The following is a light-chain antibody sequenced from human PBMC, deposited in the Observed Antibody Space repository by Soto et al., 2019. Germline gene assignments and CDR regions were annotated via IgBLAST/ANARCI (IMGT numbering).Light chain of an antibody. Sequence: QSALTQPASVSESPGRSITIYCTGTSSDVGGYKYVSWYQQHPDKAPKLMIYEVNTRPSGVSNRFSGSKSGNTASLTISGLQAEDEADYYCCSFALRSTLIFGGGTKLTVL. CDR3: CSFALRSTLI. J-gene: IGLJ2*01. CDR1: SSDVGGYKY. V-gene: IGLV2-14*01. CDR2: EVN.